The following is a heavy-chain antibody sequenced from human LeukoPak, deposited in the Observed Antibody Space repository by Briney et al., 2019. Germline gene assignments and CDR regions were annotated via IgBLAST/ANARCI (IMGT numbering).Heavy chain of an antibody. V-gene: IGHV3-15*01. J-gene: IGHJ3*02. D-gene: IGHD3-10*01. Sequence: PGGSLRLSCAASEFTFSNAWMSWVRQAPGKGLEWVGRIKSKTDGGTTDYAAPVKGRFTISRDDSKNTLYLQMNSLKTEDTAVYYCTTGTPFPYGSGSYYIDGTFDIWGQGTMVTVSS. CDR3: TTGTPFPYGSGSYYIDGTFDI. CDR2: IKSKTDGGTT. CDR1: EFTFSNAW.